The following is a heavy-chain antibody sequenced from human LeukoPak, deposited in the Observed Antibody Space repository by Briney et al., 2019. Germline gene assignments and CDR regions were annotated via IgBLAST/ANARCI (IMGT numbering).Heavy chain of an antibody. CDR3: ARDSKGHPVRGWPGMGY. CDR2: ISAYNGNT. V-gene: IGHV1-18*01. CDR1: GYTFTSYG. D-gene: IGHD3-10*01. J-gene: IGHJ4*02. Sequence: ASVKVSCKASGYTFTSYGISWVRQAPGQGLEWMGWISAYNGNTNYAQKLQGRVTMTTDTSTSTAYMELRSLRSDDTAVYYCARDSKGHPVRGWPGMGYWGQGTLVTVSS.